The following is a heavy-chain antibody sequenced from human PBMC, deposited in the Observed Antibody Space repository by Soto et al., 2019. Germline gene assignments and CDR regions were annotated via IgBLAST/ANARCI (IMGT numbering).Heavy chain of an antibody. CDR1: GGSISSGGYY. D-gene: IGHD3-3*01. J-gene: IGHJ5*02. Sequence: QVQLQESGPGLVKPSQTLSLTCTVSGGSISSGGYYWSWIRQHPGKGLEWIGYIYYSGSTYYNPSLKSRVTISVDTSKNQFSLKLSSVTAADTAVYYCARGGNQYYDFWSGYYIGTGYNWFDPWGQGTLVTVSS. V-gene: IGHV4-31*03. CDR3: ARGGNQYYDFWSGYYIGTGYNWFDP. CDR2: IYYSGST.